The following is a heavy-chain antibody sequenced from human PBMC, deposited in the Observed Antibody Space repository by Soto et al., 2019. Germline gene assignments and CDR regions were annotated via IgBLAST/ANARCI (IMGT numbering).Heavy chain of an antibody. CDR3: ARRRGGQYYCDSSGYQNWYFDL. CDR1: GGTFSSYA. CDR2: IIPIFGTA. Sequence: QVQLVQSGAEVKKPGSSVKVSCKASGGTFSSYAISWVRQAPGQGLEWMGGIIPIFGTANYAQKFQGRVTITADKSTSTAYMELSSLRSEDTAVYYCARRRGGQYYCDSSGYQNWYFDLWGRGTLVTVSS. J-gene: IGHJ2*01. V-gene: IGHV1-69*06. D-gene: IGHD3-22*01.